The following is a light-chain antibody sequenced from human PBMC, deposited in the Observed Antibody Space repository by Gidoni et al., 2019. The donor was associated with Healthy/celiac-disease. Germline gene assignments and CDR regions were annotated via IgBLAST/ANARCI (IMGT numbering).Light chain of an antibody. J-gene: IGKJ1*01. Sequence: EMVMTQPPDTLSVSPGERATLACRASQRVSSYLAWYQPKPGQAPRLLLYGASIRATGIPARFSRSGSCIEFTLTLSILQSVDFAVYHCQPYNTWPRTFGQGTQVEIK. V-gene: IGKV3D-15*03. CDR2: GAS. CDR1: QRVSSY. CDR3: QPYNTWPRT.